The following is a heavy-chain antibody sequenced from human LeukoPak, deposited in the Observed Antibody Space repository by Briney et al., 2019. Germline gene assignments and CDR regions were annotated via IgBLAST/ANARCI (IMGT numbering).Heavy chain of an antibody. CDR2: IYSGGDT. CDR1: GFTVSSNY. CDR3: ARDRGTVAATWFDY. J-gene: IGHJ4*02. Sequence: PGGSLRLSRAASGFTVSSNYISWVRQAPGKGLEWVSVIYSGGDTDYADSVKGRFIISRDNSKNTVYLQMDGLRAEDTAVYYCARDRGTVAATWFDYWGQGTLVTVSS. V-gene: IGHV3-66*01. D-gene: IGHD6-19*01.